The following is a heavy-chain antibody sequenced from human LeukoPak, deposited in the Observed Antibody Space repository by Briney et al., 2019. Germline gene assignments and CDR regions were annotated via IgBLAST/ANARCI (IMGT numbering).Heavy chain of an antibody. D-gene: IGHD3-16*01. CDR3: ARRGWGGSGFDY. Sequence: GGSLRLSCAAPRFIFSGYGMHWVRQTPGKGLEWLSYISSSSGTIYSADSVKGRFTISRDNAKNSLYLQMNSLRAEDTAVYYCARRGWGGSGFDYWGQGTLVTVSS. CDR2: ISSSSGTI. J-gene: IGHJ4*02. CDR1: RFIFSGYG. V-gene: IGHV3-48*01.